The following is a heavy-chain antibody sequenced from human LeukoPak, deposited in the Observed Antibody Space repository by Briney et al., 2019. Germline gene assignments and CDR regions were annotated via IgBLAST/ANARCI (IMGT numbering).Heavy chain of an antibody. J-gene: IGHJ4*02. V-gene: IGHV3-53*01. D-gene: IGHD3-3*01. Sequence: GGSLRLSCAASGFTVSSNYMSWVRQAPGKGLEWVSVIYSGGRTYYGGSVKGRFTFSRDNSKNTLYLQMNSLRAEDTAVYYCARAGPPSSTYYDFWSGYSAYYFDYWGQGTLVTVSS. CDR3: ARAGPPSSTYYDFWSGYSAYYFDY. CDR1: GFTVSSNY. CDR2: IYSGGRT.